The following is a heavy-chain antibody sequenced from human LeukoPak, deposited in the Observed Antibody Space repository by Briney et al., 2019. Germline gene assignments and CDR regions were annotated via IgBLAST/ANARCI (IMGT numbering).Heavy chain of an antibody. V-gene: IGHV3-23*01. D-gene: IGHD2-21*01. Sequence: GGSLRLSCTASGLSLNSYAMSWVRQVPGKGLEWVSASSSSDDGKWYAESVRGRFTISRDTSKNTVYLQMNSLRVEDAGVYYCAKAPVTSCRGAFCYPFDYWGHGTLVTVSS. CDR2: SSSSDDGK. CDR3: AKAPVTSCRGAFCYPFDY. J-gene: IGHJ4*01. CDR1: GLSLNSYA.